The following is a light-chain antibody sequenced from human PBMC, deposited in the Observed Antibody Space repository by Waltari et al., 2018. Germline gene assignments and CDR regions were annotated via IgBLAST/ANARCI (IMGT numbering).Light chain of an antibody. V-gene: IGKV3-20*01. Sequence: RASQSVSSNYLAWYQQKPGQAPRLLMYAASRRATGIPDRFSGSGSGTDFTLTISRLEPEDFAVYYCQQFEDSLRVTFGPGTKVDIK. CDR3: QQFEDSLRVT. CDR1: QSVSSNY. CDR2: AAS. J-gene: IGKJ3*01.